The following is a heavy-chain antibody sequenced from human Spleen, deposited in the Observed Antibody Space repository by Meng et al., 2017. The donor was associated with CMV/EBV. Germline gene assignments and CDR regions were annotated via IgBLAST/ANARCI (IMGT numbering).Heavy chain of an antibody. CDR3: ARSAPGFWSSYYL. CDR2: ISYDGSHK. J-gene: IGHJ4*02. Sequence: ASGFAFSSYAMHWVRQAAGNELEWVAVISYDGSHKYYTDSVKGRFTISRDNSKNTLYLQMNSLRAEDTAVYYCARSAPGFWSSYYLWGQGTLVTVSS. V-gene: IGHV3-30*04. CDR1: GFAFSSYA. D-gene: IGHD3-3*01.